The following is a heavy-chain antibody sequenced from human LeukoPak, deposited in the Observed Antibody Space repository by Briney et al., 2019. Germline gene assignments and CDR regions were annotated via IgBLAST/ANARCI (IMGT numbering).Heavy chain of an antibody. D-gene: IGHD6-19*01. Sequence: QALPPTRANSRDRVSSINCSGYLVRQSPSGGLEWLGRTYYRSKWYNDYAVSVQGRITINPDTSKNQFSLQLNSVTPDDTAVYYCARDVGTTGWYTFDYWGQGTLVTVSS. V-gene: IGHV6-1*01. CDR1: RDRVSSINCS. J-gene: IGHJ4*02. CDR2: TYYRSKWYN. CDR3: ARDVGTTGWYTFDY.